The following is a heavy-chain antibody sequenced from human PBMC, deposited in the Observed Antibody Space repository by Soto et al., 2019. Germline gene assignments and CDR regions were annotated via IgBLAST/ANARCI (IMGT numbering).Heavy chain of an antibody. Sequence: EVQLVESGGGLVQPGGSLRLSCEDSGFTFRNYDMHWVRQGTGKGLEWVSGISAAGDPDYADSVEGRFTISRENAQNSFFLQINSLRVGDTAVYYCARTDRDFYGLDVWGQGPTVIVSS. CDR1: GFTFRNYD. CDR2: ISAAGDP. J-gene: IGHJ6*02. V-gene: IGHV3-13*05. CDR3: ARTDRDFYGLDV.